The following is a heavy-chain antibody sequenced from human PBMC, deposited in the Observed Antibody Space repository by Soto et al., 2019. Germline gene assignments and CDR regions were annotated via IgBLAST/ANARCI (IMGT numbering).Heavy chain of an antibody. CDR1: GYTFTSYD. D-gene: IGHD1-7*01. CDR2: MNPNSGNT. V-gene: IGHV1-8*01. CDR3: ARSRTGTTGPGYY. J-gene: IGHJ4*02. Sequence: EASVKVSCKASGYTFTSYDINWVRQATGQGLEWMGWMNPNSGNTGYAQKFQGRVTMTRNTSISTAYMELSSLRSEDTAVYYCARSRTGTTGPGYYWGQGTLVTVSS.